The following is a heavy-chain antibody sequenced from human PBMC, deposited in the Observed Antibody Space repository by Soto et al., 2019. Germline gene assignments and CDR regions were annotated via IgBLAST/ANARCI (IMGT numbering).Heavy chain of an antibody. CDR3: ASGGTTVNRRFDF. J-gene: IGHJ4*02. CDR2: IIPILDTT. V-gene: IGHV1-69*01. D-gene: IGHD4-4*01. CDR1: GVTSSSYA. Sequence: QVQVVQSGAEVKKPGSSVRVSCKASGVTSSSYAITWMRQAPGQGLEWMGGIIPILDTTDYAQKFQGRVTFTADESTSTVYMELSSLTSEDTAVYYCASGGTTVNRRFDFWGQGTLVTVSS.